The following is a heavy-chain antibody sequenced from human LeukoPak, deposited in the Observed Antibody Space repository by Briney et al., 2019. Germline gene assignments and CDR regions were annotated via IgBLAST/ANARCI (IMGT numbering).Heavy chain of an antibody. V-gene: IGHV1-18*01. CDR2: ISAYNGNT. CDR3: ARLGVAGNQSTKDYGMDV. J-gene: IGHJ6*02. Sequence: ASMKVSCKASGYTFTSYGISWVRQAPGQGLEWMGWISAYNGNTNYAQKLQGRVTMTTDTSTSTAYMELRSLRSDDTAVYYCARLGVAGNQSTKDYGMDVWGQGTTVTVSS. D-gene: IGHD6-19*01. CDR1: GYTFTSYG.